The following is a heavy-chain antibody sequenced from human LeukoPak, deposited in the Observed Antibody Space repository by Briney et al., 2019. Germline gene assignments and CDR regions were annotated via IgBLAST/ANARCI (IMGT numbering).Heavy chain of an antibody. J-gene: IGHJ5*02. CDR3: ARAHRYDSSGYYSS. CDR1: GFTFSSYE. Sequence: GGSLRLSCAASGFTFSSYEMNWVRQAPGKGLEWVSYISSSGSTIYYADSVKGRFTISRDNAKNSLYLQMNSLRAEDTAVYYCARAHRYDSSGYYSSWGRGTLVSVSS. V-gene: IGHV3-48*03. D-gene: IGHD3-22*01. CDR2: ISSSGSTI.